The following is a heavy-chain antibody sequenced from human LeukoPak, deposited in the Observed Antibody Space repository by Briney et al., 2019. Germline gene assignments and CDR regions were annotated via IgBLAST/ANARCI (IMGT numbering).Heavy chain of an antibody. Sequence: ASVKVSCTASGYTFTGYYMHWVRQAPGQGLERRGWINPNSGGTNYAQKCQGRVTMTRDTYISTAYMDLSRLRSDDTAVYYCARAFKRVVVPAVCDYWGQGPLVTVSS. CDR3: ARAFKRVVVPAVCDY. CDR2: INPNSGGT. J-gene: IGHJ4*02. V-gene: IGHV1-2*02. CDR1: GYTFTGYY. D-gene: IGHD2-2*01.